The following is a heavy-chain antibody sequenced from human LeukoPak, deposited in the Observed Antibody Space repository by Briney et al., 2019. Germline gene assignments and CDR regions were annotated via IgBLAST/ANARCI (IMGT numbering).Heavy chain of an antibody. CDR3: ARGVGNNDVFDI. CDR2: IDTSGST. CDR1: GDSLSSGSYY. D-gene: IGHD1-26*01. Sequence: SQTLSLTCSVSGDSLSSGSYYWSWIRQPAGEGLEWIGRIDTSGSTNYNPSLKSRVTISVDTSKNQCSLKLSSVTAADTAVYYCARGVGNNDVFDIWGQGTMVTVSS. J-gene: IGHJ3*02. V-gene: IGHV4-61*02.